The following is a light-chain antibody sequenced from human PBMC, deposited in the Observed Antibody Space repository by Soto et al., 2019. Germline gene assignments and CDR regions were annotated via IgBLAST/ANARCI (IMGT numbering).Light chain of an antibody. V-gene: IGKV1-33*01. CDR1: QDISNY. CDR2: DAS. CDR3: QQYNKWRT. Sequence: DIQMTQSPSSLSASVGDRVTITCQASQDISNYLNWYQQKPGKAPKLLIYDASNLETGVPSRFSGSGSGTDFTFTISSLQPEDIATYYCQQYNKWRTFGQGTKVDIK. J-gene: IGKJ1*01.